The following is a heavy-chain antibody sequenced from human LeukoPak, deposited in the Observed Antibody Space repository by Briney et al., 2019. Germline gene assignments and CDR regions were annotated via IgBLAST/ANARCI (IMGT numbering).Heavy chain of an antibody. Sequence: GGSLRLSCAASGFTFSAYWMNWVRQSPGRGLEWVASIKKDGSEKYYVDSVKGRFTISRDNAKNSLYLRMTNLRTEDTATYYCARAACTGGSCYYAWGRGTLVTVSA. CDR2: IKKDGSEK. D-gene: IGHD2-15*01. CDR1: GFTFSAYW. V-gene: IGHV3-7*01. J-gene: IGHJ5*02. CDR3: ARAACTGGSCYYA.